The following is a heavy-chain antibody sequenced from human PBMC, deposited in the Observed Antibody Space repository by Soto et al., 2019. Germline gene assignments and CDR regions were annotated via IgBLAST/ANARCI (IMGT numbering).Heavy chain of an antibody. D-gene: IGHD4-17*01. Sequence: SETLSLTCTVSGGSISSSSYYWGWIRQPPGKGLEWIGSIYYSGSTNYNPSLKSRVTISVDTSKNQFSLKLSSVTAADTAVYYCARLVYGDYTVDYFDYWGQGTLVTVSS. J-gene: IGHJ4*02. CDR2: IYYSGST. V-gene: IGHV4-39*07. CDR1: GGSISSSSYY. CDR3: ARLVYGDYTVDYFDY.